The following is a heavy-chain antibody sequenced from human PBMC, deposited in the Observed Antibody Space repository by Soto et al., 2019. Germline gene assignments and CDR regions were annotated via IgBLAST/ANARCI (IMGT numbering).Heavy chain of an antibody. Sequence: SETLSLTCSVSGGSINSYDWSWIRQPPGKGLEWIGYIYYSGSTHYNPSLKSRVTISVDTSKNQFSLKLSSVTAADTAVYYCARDASGNYDILTGYRYYYMDVWGKGTTVTVSS. CDR3: ARDASGNYDILTGYRYYYMDV. CDR1: GGSINSYD. D-gene: IGHD3-9*01. CDR2: IYYSGST. J-gene: IGHJ6*03. V-gene: IGHV4-59*01.